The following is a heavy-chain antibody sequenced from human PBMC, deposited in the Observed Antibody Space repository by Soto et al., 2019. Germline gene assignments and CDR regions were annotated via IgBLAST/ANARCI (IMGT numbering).Heavy chain of an antibody. CDR2: IIPILGIA. J-gene: IGHJ4*02. CDR3: ARAGHGSGSTNYY. V-gene: IGHV1-69*02. D-gene: IGHD3-10*01. Sequence: SVKVSCKASGGTFSSYTISWVRQAPGQGLEWMGRIIPILGIANYAQKFQGRVTITADKSTSTAYMELSSLRSEDTAVYYCARAGHGSGSTNYYWGQGTLVTVSS. CDR1: GGTFSSYT.